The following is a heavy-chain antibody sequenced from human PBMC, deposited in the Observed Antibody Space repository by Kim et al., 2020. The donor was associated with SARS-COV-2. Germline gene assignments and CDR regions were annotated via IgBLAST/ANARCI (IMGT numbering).Heavy chain of an antibody. CDR1: GGSISSYY. CDR3: MDV. CDR2: IYYSGST. Sequence: SETLSLTCTVSGGSISSYYWSWIRQPPGKGLEWIGYIYYSGSTNYNPSLKSRVTISVDTSKNQFSLKLSSVGVAANYYYYGMDVWGQGTTVTVSS. V-gene: IGHV4-59*01. J-gene: IGHJ6*02. D-gene: IGHD3-3*01.